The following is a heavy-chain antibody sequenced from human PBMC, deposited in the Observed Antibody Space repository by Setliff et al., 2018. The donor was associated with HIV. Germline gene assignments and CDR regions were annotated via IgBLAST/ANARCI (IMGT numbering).Heavy chain of an antibody. D-gene: IGHD2-15*01. Sequence: AGGSLRLSCAASGFTISSYHIHWVRQAPGKGLEWVAFVRHDGDVQIYADSVKGRFTISRDNAKNTVSLQLNSLRIEDTAVYYCARDFSWATDSWGQGTLVTVSS. CDR3: ARDFSWATDS. V-gene: IGHV3-30*02. CDR1: GFTISSYH. CDR2: VRHDGDVQ. J-gene: IGHJ4*02.